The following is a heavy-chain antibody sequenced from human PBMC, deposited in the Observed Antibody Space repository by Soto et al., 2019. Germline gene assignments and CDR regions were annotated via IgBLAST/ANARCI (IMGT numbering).Heavy chain of an antibody. Sequence: PSETLSLTCAVSGGSISSGGYSWSWIRQPPGKGLEWIGYIYHSGSTYYNPSLKSRVTISVDRSKNQFSLKLSSVTAADTAVYYCARESNFDSSGPFMGRDFDYYYYGMDVWGQGTTVTVSS. CDR3: ARESNFDSSGPFMGRDFDYYYYGMDV. CDR2: IYHSGST. CDR1: GGSISSGGYS. J-gene: IGHJ6*02. V-gene: IGHV4-30-2*01. D-gene: IGHD3-22*01.